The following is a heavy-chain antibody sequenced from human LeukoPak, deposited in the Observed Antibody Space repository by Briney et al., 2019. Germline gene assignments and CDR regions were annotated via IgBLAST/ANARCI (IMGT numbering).Heavy chain of an antibody. CDR3: TTVAVQNWEPVDH. J-gene: IGHJ4*02. V-gene: IGHV3-15*01. Sequence: GRSLRLSCAASGFTFSNAWMSWVRQAPGKGLEWVGRIKSKTDGGTTDYAAPVKGRFTISRDDSKNTLYLQMNSLKTEDTAVYYCTTVAVQNWEPVDHWGQGTLVTVSS. CDR1: GFTFSNAW. CDR2: IKSKTDGGTT. D-gene: IGHD7-27*01.